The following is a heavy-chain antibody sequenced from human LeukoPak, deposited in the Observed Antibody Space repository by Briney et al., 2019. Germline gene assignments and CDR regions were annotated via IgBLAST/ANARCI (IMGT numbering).Heavy chain of an antibody. Sequence: GASVKVSCKTSGGTFNNSAISWVQQAPGQGLEWLGGIMPLFGTAGYAQKFQVRVTITKDESTRTVYLELTSLTSDDTAVYYCARDVHGDYGSGWFDPWGQGTLVSVSS. CDR1: GGTFNNSA. J-gene: IGHJ5*02. CDR2: IMPLFGTA. D-gene: IGHD4-17*01. V-gene: IGHV1-69*05. CDR3: ARDVHGDYGSGWFDP.